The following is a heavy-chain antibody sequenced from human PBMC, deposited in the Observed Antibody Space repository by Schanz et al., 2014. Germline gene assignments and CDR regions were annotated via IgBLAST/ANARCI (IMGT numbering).Heavy chain of an antibody. Sequence: QVQLVQSGAEVKKPGSSMKVSCKASGGTFNSYTISWVRQAPGQGPEFMGWISTFRNEDTNSAQRFQGRLTMTTDTSTSTAYMELRSLRSDDTAVYYCARGFDFWDRWGQGTLVIVSS. CDR1: GGTFNSYT. D-gene: IGHD3-3*01. CDR2: ISTFRNEDT. CDR3: ARGFDFWDR. J-gene: IGHJ4*02. V-gene: IGHV1-18*01.